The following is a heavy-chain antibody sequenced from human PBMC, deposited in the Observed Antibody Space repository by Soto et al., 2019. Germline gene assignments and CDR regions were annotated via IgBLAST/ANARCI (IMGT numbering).Heavy chain of an antibody. J-gene: IGHJ6*03. V-gene: IGHV4-34*01. D-gene: IGHD6-13*01. CDR1: GGSFSGYY. CDR3: ARGSGLSDSSRAPPPQYYYYYYMDV. Sequence: SETLSLTCAVYGGSFSGYYWSWIRQPPGKGLEWIGEINHSGSTNYNPSLKSRVTISVDTSKNQFSLKLSSVTAADTAVYYCARGSGLSDSSRAPPPQYYYYYYMDVWGKGTTVTVSS. CDR2: INHSGST.